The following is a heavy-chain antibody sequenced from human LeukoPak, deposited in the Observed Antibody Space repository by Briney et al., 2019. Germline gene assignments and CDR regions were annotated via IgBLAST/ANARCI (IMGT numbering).Heavy chain of an antibody. CDR2: IYSGGST. J-gene: IGHJ4*02. Sequence: GGSLRLSCAASGFTVGSNYMSWVRQAPGKGLEWVSVIYSGGSTYYADSVKGRFTISRDNSKNTLYLQINSLRAEDTAVYYCARVWQPKTTVTKYYFDYWGQGTLVTVSS. D-gene: IGHD4-17*01. V-gene: IGHV3-53*05. CDR1: GFTVGSNY. CDR3: ARVWQPKTTVTKYYFDY.